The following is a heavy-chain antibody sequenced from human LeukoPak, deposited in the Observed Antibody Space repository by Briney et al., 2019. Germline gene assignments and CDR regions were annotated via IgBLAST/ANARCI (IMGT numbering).Heavy chain of an antibody. CDR2: ISSSSYI. Sequence: GGSLRLSCAASGFTFSSYSMNWVRQAPGKGLEWVSSISSSSYIYYADSVKGRFTIPRDNAKNSLYLQMNSLRAEDTAVYYCARSGRPTFSNAFDYFDYWGQGTLVTVSS. CDR1: GFTFSSYS. D-gene: IGHD2/OR15-2a*01. J-gene: IGHJ4*02. CDR3: ARSGRPTFSNAFDYFDY. V-gene: IGHV3-21*01.